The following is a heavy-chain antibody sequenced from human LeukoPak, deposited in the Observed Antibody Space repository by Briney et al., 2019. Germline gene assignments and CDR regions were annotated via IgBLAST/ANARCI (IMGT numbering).Heavy chain of an antibody. CDR3: TTDPSCSGGSCYDLSFDY. Sequence: GGSLRLSCAASGFTFSNAWMSWVRQAPGKGLEWVGRIKSKTDGGTTDYAAPVKGRFTISRDDSKNTLYLQMNSLKTEDTAVYYCTTDPSCSGGSCYDLSFDYWGQGTLVTVSS. V-gene: IGHV3-15*01. CDR2: IKSKTDGGTT. J-gene: IGHJ4*02. CDR1: GFTFSNAW. D-gene: IGHD2-15*01.